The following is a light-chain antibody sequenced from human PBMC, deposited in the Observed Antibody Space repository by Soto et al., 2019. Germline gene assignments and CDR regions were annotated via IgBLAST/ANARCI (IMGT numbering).Light chain of an antibody. Sequence: EIVLTQSPATLSLSPGERATLSCRASQSVSSYLAWYQQKPGQAPRLLIYDASNRATGIPARFSGSRSGTDFTLTISSLEPEDFAVYYCQQRSNWSQWTFGQGTKVEIK. CDR2: DAS. J-gene: IGKJ1*01. CDR3: QQRSNWSQWT. CDR1: QSVSSY. V-gene: IGKV3-11*01.